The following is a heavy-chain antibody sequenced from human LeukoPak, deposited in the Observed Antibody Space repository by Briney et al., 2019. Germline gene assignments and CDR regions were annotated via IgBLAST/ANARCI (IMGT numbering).Heavy chain of an antibody. D-gene: IGHD4-17*01. CDR2: VSYSGTT. Sequence: SETLSLTCAVYGGSFSGYYWSWIRQPPGKGLEWLGCVSYSGTTKYSPSLKSRVTISVDTSKSQFSLKLTSVTAADTAVYYCARGNGDYVEYFQHWGQGTLVTVSS. J-gene: IGHJ1*01. CDR1: GGSFSGYY. V-gene: IGHV4-59*01. CDR3: ARGNGDYVEYFQH.